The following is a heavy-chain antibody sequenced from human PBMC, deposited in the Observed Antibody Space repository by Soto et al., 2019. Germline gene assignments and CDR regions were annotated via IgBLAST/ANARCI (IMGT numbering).Heavy chain of an antibody. CDR2: ISGDGGST. V-gene: IGHV3-43*02. CDR1: GFTFDDYA. Sequence: GGSLRLSCAASGFTFDDYAMHWVRQAPGKGLEWVSLISGDGGSTYYADSVKGRFTISRDNSKNSLYLQMNRLRTEDTALYYCAKDSPKLGILWCGYFDYWGQGTLVTVSS. CDR3: AKDSPKLGILWCGYFDY. D-gene: IGHD7-27*01. J-gene: IGHJ4*02.